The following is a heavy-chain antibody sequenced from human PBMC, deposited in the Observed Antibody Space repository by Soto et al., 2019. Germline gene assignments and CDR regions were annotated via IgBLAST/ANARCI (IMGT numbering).Heavy chain of an antibody. Sequence: VKVSCKASGYTFTSYYMHWVRQAPGQGLEWMGIINPSGGSTSYAQKFQGRVTMTRDTSTSTVYMELSSLRSEDTAVYYCSARGPGTMAFDIWGQGTMVTVSS. CDR2: INPSGGST. CDR3: SARGPGTMAFDI. V-gene: IGHV1-46*01. D-gene: IGHD3-3*01. J-gene: IGHJ3*02. CDR1: GYTFTSYY.